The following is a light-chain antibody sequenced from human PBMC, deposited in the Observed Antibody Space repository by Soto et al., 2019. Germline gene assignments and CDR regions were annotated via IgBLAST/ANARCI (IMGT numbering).Light chain of an antibody. Sequence: EIVMTQSPATLSVSPGEGATLYCRASQGIGTTLAWYQQKPGQTPRLLIYNAYIRATGVPARFSGSASGTEFTLTISSLQSEDFAVYYCQQRSNWPLTFGGGTKVEIK. CDR3: QQRSNWPLT. V-gene: IGKV3-15*01. CDR1: QGIGTT. J-gene: IGKJ4*01. CDR2: NAY.